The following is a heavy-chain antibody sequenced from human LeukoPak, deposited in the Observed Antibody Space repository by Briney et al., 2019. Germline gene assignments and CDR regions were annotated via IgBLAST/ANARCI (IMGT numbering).Heavy chain of an antibody. D-gene: IGHD3-22*01. Sequence: SESLSLTCIVSGGSISSYYWSWIRQPPGRGLEWVGYIYYSRSTNYNPSLKSLVTISVDMSKNQFSLKLSSVTAADTAVYYCVKDSRYYDSSGYFHFDIWGQGTMVTVSS. CDR2: IYYSRST. J-gene: IGHJ3*02. CDR3: VKDSRYYDSSGYFHFDI. CDR1: GGSISSYY. V-gene: IGHV4-59*01.